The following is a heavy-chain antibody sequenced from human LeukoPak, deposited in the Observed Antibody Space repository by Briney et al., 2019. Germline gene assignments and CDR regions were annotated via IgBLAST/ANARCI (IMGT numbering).Heavy chain of an antibody. V-gene: IGHV1-69*05. J-gene: IGHJ4*02. CDR2: IIPIFGTA. CDR1: GGTFSSYA. CDR3: ARDSEPYCSSTSCYTSYFDY. Sequence: AASVKVSCKASGGTFSSYAISWVRQAPGQGLEWMGGIIPIFGTANYAQRFQGRVTITTDESTSTAYMELSSLRSEDTAVYYCARDSEPYCSSTSCYTSYFDYWGQGTLVTVSS. D-gene: IGHD2-2*02.